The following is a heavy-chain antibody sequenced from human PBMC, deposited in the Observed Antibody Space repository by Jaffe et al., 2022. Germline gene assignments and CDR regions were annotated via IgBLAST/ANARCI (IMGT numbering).Heavy chain of an antibody. CDR3: ARYYYGSGSYYSYFDY. CDR2: IKQDGSEK. J-gene: IGHJ4*02. D-gene: IGHD3-10*01. CDR1: GFTFSSYW. Sequence: EVQLVESGGGLVQPGGSLRLSCAASGFTFSSYWMSWVRQAPGKGLEWVANIKQDGSEKYYVDSVKGRFTISRDNAKNSLYLQMNSLRAEDTAVYYCARYYYGSGSYYSYFDYWGQGTLVTVSS. V-gene: IGHV3-7*01.